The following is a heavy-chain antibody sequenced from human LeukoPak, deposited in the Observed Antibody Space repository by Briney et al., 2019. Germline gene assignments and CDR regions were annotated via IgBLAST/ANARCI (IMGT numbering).Heavy chain of an antibody. CDR1: GGSISSSTYY. J-gene: IGHJ4*02. Sequence: PSETLSLTCTVSGGSISSSTYYWGWIRQPPGKGLEWIGYIYYSGSTYYNPSLKSRVTISVDTSKNQFSLKLSSVTAADTAVYYCARDMATAPLDYWGQGTLVTVSS. CDR2: IYYSGST. V-gene: IGHV4-30-4*08. D-gene: IGHD5-12*01. CDR3: ARDMATAPLDY.